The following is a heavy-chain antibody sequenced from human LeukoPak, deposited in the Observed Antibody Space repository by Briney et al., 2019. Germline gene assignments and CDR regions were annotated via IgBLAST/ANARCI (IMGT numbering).Heavy chain of an antibody. CDR2: INPNSGGT. D-gene: IGHD3-10*01. J-gene: IGHJ4*02. CDR1: GYTFTSYG. CDR3: ARALRYGSGSYSAYY. Sequence: ASVKVSCKASGYTFTSYGISWVRQAPGQGLEWMGWINPNSGGTNYAQKFQGRVTMTRDTSISTAYMELSRLRSDDTAVYYCARALRYGSGSYSAYYWGQGTLVTVSS. V-gene: IGHV1-2*02.